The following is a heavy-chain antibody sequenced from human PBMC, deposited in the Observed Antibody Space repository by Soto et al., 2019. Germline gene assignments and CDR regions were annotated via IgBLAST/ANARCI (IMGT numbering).Heavy chain of an antibody. V-gene: IGHV3-30*18. CDR2: ISYDGSNK. J-gene: IGHJ4*02. CDR1: GFTFSSYG. CDR3: AKAGPGAVTLDY. D-gene: IGHD2-8*02. Sequence: GGSLRLSCAASGFTFSSYGMHWVRQAPGKGLEWVAVISYDGSNKYYADSVKGRFTISRDNSKNTLYLQMNSLRAEDTAVYYCAKAGPGAVTLDYWGQGTLVTVSS.